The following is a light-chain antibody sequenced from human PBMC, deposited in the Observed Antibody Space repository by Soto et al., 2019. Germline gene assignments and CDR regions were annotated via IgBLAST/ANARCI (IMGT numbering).Light chain of an antibody. CDR2: GAS. J-gene: IGKJ4*01. CDR1: QTLASSY. Sequence: EIVLTHSQGTLSLSPCESATLSFSASQTLASSYLVWYQQKPGQAPRLHIYGASSRATGIPDRFSGSGSGTDFTLTISRLEPEDFAVYYCQHYGSSPLTFGGGTKVDIK. CDR3: QHYGSSPLT. V-gene: IGKV3-20*01.